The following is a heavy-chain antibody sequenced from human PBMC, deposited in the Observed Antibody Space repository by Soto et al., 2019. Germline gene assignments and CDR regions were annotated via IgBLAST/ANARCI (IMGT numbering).Heavy chain of an antibody. V-gene: IGHV1-69*06. CDR2: IIPLLKTV. Sequence: QGELVQSGAEVKKPGSSVNVSCKASGGTFASYSITWVRQAPGQRLEWMGEIIPLLKTVNYAQKFQGRVTITGDRSTSTVYMAPSRLRSDDTAVYYCARDPVDLFGYMDVWGHGTTVTVS. D-gene: IGHD6-25*01. CDR1: GGTFASYS. CDR3: ARDPVDLFGYMDV. J-gene: IGHJ6*02.